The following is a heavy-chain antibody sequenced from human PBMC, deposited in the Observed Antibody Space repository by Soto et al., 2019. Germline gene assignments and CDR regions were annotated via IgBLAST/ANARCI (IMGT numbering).Heavy chain of an antibody. CDR2: IYYSGST. Sequence: QVRSEESGPGLVKPSETLSLICSVSGGSVNNADYFWSWIRHHPENGLEWIGYIYYSGSTRYNPSFKTRATLSIDTSKNQFSLRLNSVTVADTAVYFCARDADYGGSRGGMDVWGRGTTVTVSS. D-gene: IGHD4-17*01. J-gene: IGHJ6*02. V-gene: IGHV4-31*03. CDR3: ARDADYGGSRGGMDV. CDR1: GGSVNNADYF.